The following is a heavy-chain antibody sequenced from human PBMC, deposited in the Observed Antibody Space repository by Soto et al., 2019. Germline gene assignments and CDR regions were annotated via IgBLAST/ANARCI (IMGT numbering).Heavy chain of an antibody. Sequence: QIHLVQSGAEVKKPGASVKVSCKGSGYGFTTYGITWVRQAPGQGLEWMAWISAHNGNTNDAQKLQGRVTVTRDTSTSTAYMELRSLRSDDTAVYYCARGGYGDYWGQGALVTVSS. CDR1: GYGFTTYG. J-gene: IGHJ4*02. CDR3: ARGGYGDY. V-gene: IGHV1-18*01. D-gene: IGHD1-1*01. CDR2: ISAHNGNT.